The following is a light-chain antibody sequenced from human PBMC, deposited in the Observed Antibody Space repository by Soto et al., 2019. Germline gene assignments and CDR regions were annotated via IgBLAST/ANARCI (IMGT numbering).Light chain of an antibody. J-gene: IGLJ1*01. CDR2: ERD. V-gene: IGLV2-23*01. Sequence: QSALTQPASVSGSPGQSITISCTGTSSDFGSYDVVSWYQQHPGKVTKLIIYERDKRPSGLSNRFSGSKSGNTASLTISGLQAEDEADYYCCSFTSRRTHVFGTGTKLTVL. CDR1: SSDFGSYDV. CDR3: CSFTSRRTHV.